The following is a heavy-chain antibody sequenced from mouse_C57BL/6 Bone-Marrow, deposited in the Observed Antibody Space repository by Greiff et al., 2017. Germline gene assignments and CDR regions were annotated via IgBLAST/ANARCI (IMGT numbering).Heavy chain of an antibody. V-gene: IGHV5-6*01. CDR2: ISSGGSYT. CDR3: ARFSSLWYFDV. Sequence: EVQGVESGGDLVKPGGSLKLSCAASGFTFSSYGMSWVRQTPDKRLEWVATISSGGSYTYYPDSVKGRFTISRDNAKNTLYLQMSSLKSEDTAMYYCARFSSLWYFDVWGTGTTVTVCS. CDR1: GFTFSSYG. J-gene: IGHJ1*03. D-gene: IGHD1-1*01.